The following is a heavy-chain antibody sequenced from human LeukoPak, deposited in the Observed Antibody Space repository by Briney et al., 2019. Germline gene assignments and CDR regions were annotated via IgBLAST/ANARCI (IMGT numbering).Heavy chain of an antibody. V-gene: IGHV4-39*01. J-gene: IGHJ4*02. CDR2: VYYTGSM. CDR3: ARLPGSGYFDY. Sequence: SETLSLTCTVSGGSISSGTYYCGWIRQPPGKGLEWVATVYYTGSMYYNPSLKGRVTVSVDTSKNQFSLKLSSVTAADTAVYYCARLPGSGYFDYWGQGILVTVSS. D-gene: IGHD3-22*01. CDR1: GGSISSGTYY.